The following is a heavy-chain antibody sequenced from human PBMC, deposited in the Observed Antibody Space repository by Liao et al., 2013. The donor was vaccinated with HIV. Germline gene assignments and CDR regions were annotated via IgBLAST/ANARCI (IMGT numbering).Heavy chain of an antibody. D-gene: IGHD3-16*02. CDR3: AGGWRGELSEPLDY. J-gene: IGHJ4*02. V-gene: IGHV4-4*07. Sequence: QVQLQESGPGLVKPSETLSLICSVSGGSIRSYHWSWIRQPAGKGLEWIGHIFGSGSTNYNPSLNSRVSMSLDTSKKQLSLKLSSVTAADTAVYYCAGGWRGELSEPLDYWGQGTLVTVSS. CDR2: IFGSGST. CDR1: GGSIRSYH.